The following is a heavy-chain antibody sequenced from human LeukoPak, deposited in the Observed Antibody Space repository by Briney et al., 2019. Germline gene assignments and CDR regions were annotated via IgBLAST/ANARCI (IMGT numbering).Heavy chain of an antibody. CDR2: IISSGNYI. V-gene: IGHV3-21*01. Sequence: PGGSLRLSCAASGFTFSNYNMIWVRQAPGRGLEWVSSIISSGNYIYYADSLKGRFTISRDNAKSSMSLQMNSLRAGDTAVYYCARDRSSYYTSSGYFDAFDIWGQGTAVTVSS. J-gene: IGHJ3*02. CDR1: GFTFSNYN. CDR3: ARDRSSYYTSSGYFDAFDI. D-gene: IGHD3-22*01.